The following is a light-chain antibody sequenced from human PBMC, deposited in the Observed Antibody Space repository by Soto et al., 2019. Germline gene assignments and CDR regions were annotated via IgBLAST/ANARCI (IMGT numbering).Light chain of an antibody. V-gene: IGLV1-44*01. CDR1: SSNIGSNT. J-gene: IGLJ1*01. CDR2: SNN. Sequence: QSALTQPPSASGTPGQRVTISCSGSSSNIGSNTVNWYQQLPGTAPKLLIYSNNQRPSGVPDRFSGSKSGTSASLAISGLQSEDEADYYCPAWDDSLNGFYVFGTGTKVTVL. CDR3: PAWDDSLNGFYV.